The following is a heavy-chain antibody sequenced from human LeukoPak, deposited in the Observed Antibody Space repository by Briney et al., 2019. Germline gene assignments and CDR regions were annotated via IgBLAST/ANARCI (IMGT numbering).Heavy chain of an antibody. Sequence: ASVKVSCKASGYSFTDYYMHWVRQAPGQGLEWMGWINPNSGGTNFAQKFQGRVTMTRDTSISTAYMELSRLRSDDTAAYFCARSSGWKYYVDYWGQGTLVTVSS. V-gene: IGHV1-2*02. CDR2: INPNSGGT. J-gene: IGHJ4*02. CDR3: ARSSGWKYYVDY. D-gene: IGHD6-19*01. CDR1: GYSFTDYY.